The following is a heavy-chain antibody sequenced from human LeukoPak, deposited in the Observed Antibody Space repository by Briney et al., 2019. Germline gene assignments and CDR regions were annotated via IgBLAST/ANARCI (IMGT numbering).Heavy chain of an antibody. CDR3: ARDTAIATDY. CDR1: GFTFSSYA. V-gene: IGHV3-48*04. D-gene: IGHD5-18*01. CDR2: ISSSGSTI. Sequence: GGSLRLSCAASGFTFSSYAMSWVRQAPGKGLEWVSYISSSGSTIYYADSVKGRFTISRDNAKNSLYLQMNSLRAEDTAVYYCARDTAIATDYWGQGTLVTVPS. J-gene: IGHJ4*02.